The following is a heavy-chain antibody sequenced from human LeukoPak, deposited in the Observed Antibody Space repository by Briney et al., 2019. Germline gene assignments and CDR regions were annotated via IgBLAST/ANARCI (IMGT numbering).Heavy chain of an antibody. CDR2: INRDGSER. J-gene: IGHJ6*02. CDR3: ARRNAMDV. V-gene: IGHV3-7*03. Sequence: GGSLRLSCAASGFTFSNYWMTWVRQAPGKGLEWVANINRDGSERYYVDSVKGRFTISRDDAKSLLYLQMNSLRAEDTAVYYCARRNAMDVWGQGTTVIVFS. CDR1: GFTFSNYW.